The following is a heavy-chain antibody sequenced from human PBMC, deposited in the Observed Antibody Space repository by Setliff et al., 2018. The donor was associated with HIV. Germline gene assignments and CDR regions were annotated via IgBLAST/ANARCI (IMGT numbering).Heavy chain of an antibody. V-gene: IGHV3-15*01. CDR2: IKSKTDGETE. CDR3: TTWDKGSVWFGELLVSPDVFDI. Sequence: GSLRLSCEASESTFYAMHWVRQAPGKGLEWVGRIKSKTDGETEDYAASVKGRFTISRDDSKNTLYLQMNSLKIEDTAVYYCTTWDKGSVWFGELLVSPDVFDIWGQGTLVTVSS. CDR1: ESTFYA. J-gene: IGHJ3*02. D-gene: IGHD3-10*01.